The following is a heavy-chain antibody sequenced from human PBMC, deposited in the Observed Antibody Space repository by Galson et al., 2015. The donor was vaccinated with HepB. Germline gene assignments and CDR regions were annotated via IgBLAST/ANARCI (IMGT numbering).Heavy chain of an antibody. CDR1: GFTFSTYW. V-gene: IGHV3-7*03. CDR3: ARVTPSDEYGDYEGAFDV. J-gene: IGHJ3*01. D-gene: IGHD4-17*01. Sequence: SLRLSCAASGFTFSTYWMTWVRQAPGEGLEWVANIKQHENKEYYVDSVKGRFTISRDNVKNSLYLHMNSLRAEDTAVYYCARVTPSDEYGDYEGAFDVWGQGTMVTVSS. CDR2: IKQHENKE.